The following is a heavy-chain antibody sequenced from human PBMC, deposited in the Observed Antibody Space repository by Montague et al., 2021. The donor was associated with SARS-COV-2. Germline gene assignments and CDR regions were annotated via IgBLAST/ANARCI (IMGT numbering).Heavy chain of an antibody. CDR1: GGSISSGSYY. CDR3: ARDRVDRYDGSRTGYGMDV. Sequence: TLSLTCTVSGGSISSGSYYWSWIRQPAGKGLEWIGRIYTSGSTNYNPSLKSRVTISVDTSKNQFSLKLSSVTAADTAVYDCARDRVDRYDGSRTGYGMDVWGQGTTVTVSS. CDR2: IYTSGST. D-gene: IGHD1-26*01. J-gene: IGHJ6*02. V-gene: IGHV4-61*02.